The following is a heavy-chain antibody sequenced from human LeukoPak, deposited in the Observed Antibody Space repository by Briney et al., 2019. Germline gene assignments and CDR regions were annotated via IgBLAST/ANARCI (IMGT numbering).Heavy chain of an antibody. CDR3: THYYDSSGYYR. V-gene: IGHV3-49*03. CDR1: GFTFGDYA. D-gene: IGHD3-22*01. J-gene: IGHJ4*02. Sequence: PGGSLRLSCTASGFTFGDYAMSWFRQAPGKGLEWVGFIRSKAYGGTTEYAASVKGRFTISRDDSNSIAYLQMNSLKTEDTAVYYCTHYYDSSGYYRWGQGTLVTVSS. CDR2: IRSKAYGGTT.